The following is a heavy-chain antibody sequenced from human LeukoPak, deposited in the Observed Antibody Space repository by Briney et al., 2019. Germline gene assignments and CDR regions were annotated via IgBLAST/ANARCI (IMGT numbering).Heavy chain of an antibody. J-gene: IGHJ4*02. CDR3: ARDKLFRETVGATAVDY. Sequence: SVKVSCKASGGTFSSYAISWVRQAPGQGLEWMGGIIPIFGTANYAQKFQGRVTITADKSTGTAYMELSSLRSEDTAVYYCARDKLFRETVGATAVDYWGQGTLVTVSS. D-gene: IGHD1-26*01. CDR2: IIPIFGTA. V-gene: IGHV1-69*06. CDR1: GGTFSSYA.